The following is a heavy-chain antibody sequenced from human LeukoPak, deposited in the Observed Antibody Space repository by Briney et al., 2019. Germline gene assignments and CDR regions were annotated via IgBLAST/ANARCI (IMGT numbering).Heavy chain of an antibody. CDR2: VYYSGST. CDR1: GGSISSYY. V-gene: IGHV4-59*01. D-gene: IGHD4-23*01. J-gene: IGHJ4*02. CDR3: ARDRVRGLRWSIFDY. Sequence: PSETLSLTCTVSGGSISSYYWSWIRQPPGKGLEWIGYVYYSGSTNYNPSLKSRVTISVDTSKNQFSLKLSSVTAADTAVYYCARDRVRGLRWSIFDYWGQGTLVTVSS.